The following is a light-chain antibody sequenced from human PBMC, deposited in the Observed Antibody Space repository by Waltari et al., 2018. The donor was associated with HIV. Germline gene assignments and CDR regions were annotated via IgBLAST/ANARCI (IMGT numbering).Light chain of an antibody. Sequence: EIVMTNSPATLSVSPGERATLPCRASQSVSSNLAWYQQKPGQAPRLLIYGASTRATGIPARFSGSGSGTEFTLTISSLQSEDFAAYFCQQYYNWPYTFGQGTKLEIK. CDR3: QQYYNWPYT. V-gene: IGKV3-15*01. CDR1: QSVSSN. J-gene: IGKJ2*01. CDR2: GAS.